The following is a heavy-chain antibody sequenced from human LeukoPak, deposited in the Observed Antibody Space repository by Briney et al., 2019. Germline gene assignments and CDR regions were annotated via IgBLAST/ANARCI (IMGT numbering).Heavy chain of an antibody. D-gene: IGHD3-16*02. V-gene: IGHV4-59*08. CDR2: LYNTANT. Sequence: SETLFLTCTVSGGSISSYYWIWIRQPPGKGLEYIGYLYNTANTNYNPSLKSRVTISVDTSKNQFSLRLSSVTAADTAVYYCTRGGDFDSVWGTYRPIKNAFDIWGQGTLVTVSS. J-gene: IGHJ3*02. CDR3: TRGGDFDSVWGTYRPIKNAFDI. CDR1: GGSISSYY.